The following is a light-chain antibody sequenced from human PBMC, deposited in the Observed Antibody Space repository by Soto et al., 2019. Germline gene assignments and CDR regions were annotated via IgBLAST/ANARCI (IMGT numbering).Light chain of an antibody. V-gene: IGKV3D-20*01. Sequence: EIVLTQSPGTLSLSPGERATLFCGASQSVSGNYLAWYQQKPGLAPRIVIYDASSRATGITDRFIGSGSGTDFTLTINRLEPEDFAVYYCQQYAGSQITCGQGTRLEIK. J-gene: IGKJ5*01. CDR3: QQYAGSQIT. CDR1: QSVSGNY. CDR2: DAS.